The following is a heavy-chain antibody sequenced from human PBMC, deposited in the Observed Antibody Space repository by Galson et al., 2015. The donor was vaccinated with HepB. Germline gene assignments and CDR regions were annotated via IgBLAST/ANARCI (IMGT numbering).Heavy chain of an antibody. J-gene: IGHJ6*02. CDR2: IHHTGIT. CDR3: ARLPPPADYYDYGMDV. D-gene: IGHD2-15*01. CDR1: GDSISRSNW. V-gene: IGHV4-4*02. Sequence: LSLTCAVSGDSISRSNWWSWVRQPPGKGLEWIGEIHHTGITKNNPSLKSRVTISVDKSKNQFSLKLSSVTAADTAVYYCARLPPPADYYDYGMDVWGQGTTVTV.